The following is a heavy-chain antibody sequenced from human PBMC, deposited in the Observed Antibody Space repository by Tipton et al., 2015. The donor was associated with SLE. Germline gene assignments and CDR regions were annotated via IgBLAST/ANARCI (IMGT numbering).Heavy chain of an antibody. Sequence: SLRLSCTTSGFRFNDYGMHWVRQGPGKGLEWVSGISWNRGKKGYADSVKGRFTISRDNAENSLYLQMDSLRAEDTALYYCAKDISLRIGAAGTGDFQHWGQGTLVIVSS. CDR3: AKDISLRIGAAGTGDFQH. D-gene: IGHD6-13*01. CDR2: ISWNRGKK. CDR1: GFRFNDYG. V-gene: IGHV3-9*01. J-gene: IGHJ1*01.